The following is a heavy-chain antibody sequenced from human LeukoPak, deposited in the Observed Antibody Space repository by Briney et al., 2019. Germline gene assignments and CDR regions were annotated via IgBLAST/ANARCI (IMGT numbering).Heavy chain of an antibody. J-gene: IGHJ2*01. D-gene: IGHD6-13*01. Sequence: PGGSLRLSCAASGFTFSSYSMNWVRQAPGKGLEWVSVLSGSGHRRYYADSVKGRFTISRDNAKNSLYLQMNSLRAEDTAVYYCAREYSSSWYDWYFDLWGRGTLVTVSS. CDR1: GFTFSSYS. V-gene: IGHV3-21*01. CDR2: LSGSGHRR. CDR3: AREYSSSWYDWYFDL.